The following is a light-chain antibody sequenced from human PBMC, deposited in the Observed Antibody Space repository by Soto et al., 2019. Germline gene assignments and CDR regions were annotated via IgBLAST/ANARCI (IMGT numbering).Light chain of an antibody. CDR2: AAS. V-gene: IGKV1-8*01. CDR1: QGISSY. CDR3: QQYYSYPLT. J-gene: IGKJ4*01. Sequence: AIRMTQSPYSLSASTGDRVTITCRASQGISSYLAWYQQKSGKAPKLLIYAASTLQSGVPSRFSGSGSGTDFTLTISCLQSEDFATYYCQQYYSYPLTFGGGTKVEIK.